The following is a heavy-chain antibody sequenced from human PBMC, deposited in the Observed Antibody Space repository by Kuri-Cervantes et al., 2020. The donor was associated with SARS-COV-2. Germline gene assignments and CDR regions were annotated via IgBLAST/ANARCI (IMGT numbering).Heavy chain of an antibody. CDR2: IYYSGST. J-gene: IGHJ4*02. D-gene: IGHD5-18*01. Sequence: GSLRLSCTVSGDSISSYYWTWIRQPPGKGLEWIGSIYYSGSTYYNPSLKSRVTISVDTSKNQFSLKLSSVTAADTAVYYCARAYTAMVTRGFDYWGQGTLVTVSS. CDR3: ARAYTAMVTRGFDY. V-gene: IGHV4-59*05. CDR1: GDSISSYY.